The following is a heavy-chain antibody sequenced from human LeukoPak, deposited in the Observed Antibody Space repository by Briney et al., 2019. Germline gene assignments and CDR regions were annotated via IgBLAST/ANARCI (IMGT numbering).Heavy chain of an antibody. D-gene: IGHD2-2*01. CDR2: ISAYNGHT. J-gene: IGHJ4*02. V-gene: IGHV1-18*01. CDR3: ARGGGIVVVTDEAYDF. Sequence: GASVKVSCKASGYTFTNYGISWVRQAPGQGLEWMGWISAYNGHTNYAQKLQGRVTMTTDTSTSTAYMELRSLRSDDTAVYYCARGGGIVVVTDEAYDFWGQGTLVTVSS. CDR1: GYTFTNYG.